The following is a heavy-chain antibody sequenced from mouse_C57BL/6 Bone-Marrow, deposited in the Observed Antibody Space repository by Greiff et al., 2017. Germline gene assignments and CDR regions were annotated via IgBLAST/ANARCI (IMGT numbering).Heavy chain of an antibody. CDR2: INPNNGGT. Sequence: EVQLQQSGPELVKPGASVKISCKASGYTFTDYYMNWVKQSHGQSLEWIGDINPNNGGTSYNQKFKGKATLTVDKSSSTAYMDLRSLTSEDSAVYYCARAWYDCYGAYWGTGTLVTVSA. V-gene: IGHV1-26*01. CDR3: ARAWYDCYGAY. J-gene: IGHJ3*01. CDR1: GYTFTDYY. D-gene: IGHD1-1*01.